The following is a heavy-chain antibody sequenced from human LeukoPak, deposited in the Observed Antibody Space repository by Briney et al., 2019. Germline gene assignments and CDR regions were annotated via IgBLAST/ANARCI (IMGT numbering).Heavy chain of an antibody. CDR1: GGSISSHY. J-gene: IGHJ4*02. CDR2: IYTDGST. CDR3: ARDHNEYDFLSDAYLGYFDY. V-gene: IGHV4-4*07. Sequence: SETLSLTCTVSGGSISSHYWGWIRQPAGKGLEWLGRIYTDGSTNYNPSLRRRISMSVDLSANQFTLRLSSVTAADTAIYYCARDHNEYDFLSDAYLGYFDYWGQGALVTVSS. D-gene: IGHD3-3*01.